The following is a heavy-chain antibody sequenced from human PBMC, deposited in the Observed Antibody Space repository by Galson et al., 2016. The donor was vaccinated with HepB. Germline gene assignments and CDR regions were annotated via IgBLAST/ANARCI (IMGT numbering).Heavy chain of an antibody. D-gene: IGHD6-13*01. V-gene: IGHV3-23*01. Sequence: SLRLSCAASGFTFSSYPMSWVRQAPGKGLEWVSRISGSGDTTNYADSGRGRFTISRDNSKSTLFLQLSSLRAGDTAVYFCASIAGGSGSWYNDWGQGNLVTVSS. CDR1: GFTFSSYP. CDR2: ISGSGDTT. J-gene: IGHJ4*02. CDR3: ASIAGGSGSWYND.